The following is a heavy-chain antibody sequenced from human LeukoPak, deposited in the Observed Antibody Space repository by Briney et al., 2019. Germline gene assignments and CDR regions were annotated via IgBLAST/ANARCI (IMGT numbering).Heavy chain of an antibody. Sequence: SETLSLTCTVSGGSISSYYWSWIRQPAGKGLEWIGRIYTSGSTNYNPSLKSRVTMSVDTSKNQFSLKLSSVTAADTAVYYCARPFYDILTGYSWGWFDPWGQGTLVTVSS. CDR2: IYTSGST. CDR1: GGSISSYY. D-gene: IGHD3-9*01. V-gene: IGHV4-4*07. CDR3: ARPFYDILTGYSWGWFDP. J-gene: IGHJ5*02.